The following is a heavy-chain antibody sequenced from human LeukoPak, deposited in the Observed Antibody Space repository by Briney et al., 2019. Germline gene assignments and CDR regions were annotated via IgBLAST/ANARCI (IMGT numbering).Heavy chain of an antibody. J-gene: IGHJ4*02. D-gene: IGHD1-14*01. V-gene: IGHV3-23*01. CDR1: GFTFSSYA. CDR2: ISGSGADT. Sequence: GGSLRLSCAASGFTFSSYAMSWVRQAPGKGLEWVSAISGSGADTYYADSVKGRFTISRDTSKNTLNLQMNSLRAEDTAVYYCALGKTGPLPANFWGQGTLVTVSS. CDR3: ALGKTGPLPANF.